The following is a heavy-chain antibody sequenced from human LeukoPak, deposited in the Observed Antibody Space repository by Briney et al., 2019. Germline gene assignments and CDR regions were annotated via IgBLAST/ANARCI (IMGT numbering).Heavy chain of an antibody. CDR1: GYTFTGYY. V-gene: IGHV1-2*02. CDR3: ARAQYYYGSGGY. J-gene: IGHJ4*02. CDR2: INPNSGGT. D-gene: IGHD3-10*01. Sequence: ASVKVSCKASGYTFTGYYMHWVRQAPGQGLEWMGWINPNSGGTNYAQKFQGRVTMTRDTSISTAYMELSRLRSDDTAVYYCARAQYYYGSGGYWGQGTLVTVSS.